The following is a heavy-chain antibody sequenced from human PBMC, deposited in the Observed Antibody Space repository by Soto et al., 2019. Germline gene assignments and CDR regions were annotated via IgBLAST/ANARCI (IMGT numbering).Heavy chain of an antibody. CDR2: ISYDGSNK. J-gene: IGHJ4*02. D-gene: IGHD3-22*01. V-gene: IGHV3-30-3*01. Sequence: QVQLVESGGGVVQPGRSLRLSCAASGFTFSSYAMHWVRQAPGKGLEWVAVISYDGSNKYHADSVKGRFTISRDNSKNTLYLQMNSLRAEDTAVYYCARDYYDSSTFDYWGQGTLVTVSS. CDR3: ARDYYDSSTFDY. CDR1: GFTFSSYA.